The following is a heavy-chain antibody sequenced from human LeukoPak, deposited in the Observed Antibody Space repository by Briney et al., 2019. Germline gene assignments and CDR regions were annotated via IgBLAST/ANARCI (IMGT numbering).Heavy chain of an antibody. CDR1: GGSISSGGYS. CDR3: ARVPSEGDAFDI. D-gene: IGHD3-10*01. J-gene: IGHJ3*02. Sequence: SETLSLTCAVSGGSISSGGYSWSWIRQPPGKGLEWIGYIYHSGSTYYNPSLKSRVTISVDRSKNQFSLKLSSVTAADTAVYYCARVPSEGDAFDIWGQGTMVTVSS. V-gene: IGHV4-30-2*01. CDR2: IYHSGST.